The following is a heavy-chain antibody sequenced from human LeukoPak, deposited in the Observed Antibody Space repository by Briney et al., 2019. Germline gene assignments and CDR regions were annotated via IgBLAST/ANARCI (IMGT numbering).Heavy chain of an antibody. CDR3: ARGYSGRPNWFDP. V-gene: IGHV4-59*01. CDR1: GGSISSYY. J-gene: IGHJ5*02. Sequence: PSETLSLTCTVSGGSISSYYWSWIRQPPGKGLEWIGYIYYSGSTNYNPSLKSRVTISVDTSKNQFSLKLSSVTAADTAVYYCARGYSGRPNWFDPWGRGTLVTVSS. D-gene: IGHD1-26*01. CDR2: IYYSGST.